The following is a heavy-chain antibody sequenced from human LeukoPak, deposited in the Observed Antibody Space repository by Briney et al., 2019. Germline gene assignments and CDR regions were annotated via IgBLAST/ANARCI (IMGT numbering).Heavy chain of an antibody. CDR2: LTTTGGST. CDR1: GFSFTTYA. V-gene: IGHV3-23*01. D-gene: IGHD6-19*01. J-gene: IGHJ3*02. Sequence: PGGSLRLSCAASGFSFTTYAMTWVRQAPGKGLEWVSSLTTTGGSTYYADSVKGRFTISRDNSDDTLYLQMNRLRAEDTAVYYCGGGRESSDWYWYAFDIWGHGTMVTVLS. CDR3: GGGRESSDWYWYAFDI.